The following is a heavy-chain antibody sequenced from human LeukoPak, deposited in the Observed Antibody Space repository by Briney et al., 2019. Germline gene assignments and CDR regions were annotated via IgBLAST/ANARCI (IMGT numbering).Heavy chain of an antibody. CDR3: ARGMQELDP. V-gene: IGHV4-39*07. Sequence: SGTLSLTCTVSGASISSNSYFWGWIRQPPGKGLEWIGTIYYSGSTYYNPSLKSRLTISIDTSRNQFSLQLSSVTAADTAVYYCARGMQELDPWGQGTLVTVSS. CDR1: GASISSNSYF. J-gene: IGHJ5*02. CDR2: IYYSGST. D-gene: IGHD1-1*01.